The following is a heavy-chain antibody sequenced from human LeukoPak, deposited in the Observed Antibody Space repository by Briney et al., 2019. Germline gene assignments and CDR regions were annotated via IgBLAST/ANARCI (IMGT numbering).Heavy chain of an antibody. CDR3: ARTKLEYSSSWGGKYFDY. Sequence: SETLSLTCTVSGGSISSSSYYWGWIRQPPGKGLEWIGSMYYSGSTYYNPSLKSRVTISVDTSKNQVSLNLSSVTAADTADYYAARTKLEYSSSWGGKYFDYWGQGTLVTVSS. J-gene: IGHJ4*02. V-gene: IGHV4-39*01. CDR2: MYYSGST. D-gene: IGHD6-6*01. CDR1: GGSISSSSYY.